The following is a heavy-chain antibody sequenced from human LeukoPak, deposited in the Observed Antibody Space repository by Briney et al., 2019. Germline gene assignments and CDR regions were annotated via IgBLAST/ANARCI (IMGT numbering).Heavy chain of an antibody. V-gene: IGHV4-59*08. CDR2: IHYSGST. CDR1: GGSISSYH. CDR3: ARSVSWGLLVRDDAFDI. D-gene: IGHD2-21*01. J-gene: IGHJ3*02. Sequence: PSETLPLTCTVSGGSISSYHWIWIRLPPGKGLEWIGNIHYSGSTNYNPSLKSRVTTSVDTSKKQFSLKLRSVTAADTAVYYCARSVSWGLLVRDDAFDIWGQGTMVTVSS.